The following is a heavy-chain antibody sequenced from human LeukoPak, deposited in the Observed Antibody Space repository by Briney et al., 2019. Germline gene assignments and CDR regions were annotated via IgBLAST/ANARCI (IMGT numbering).Heavy chain of an antibody. CDR3: ARGWRWLQLTGLDAFDI. CDR2: IKQDGSEK. J-gene: IGHJ3*02. V-gene: IGHV3-7*01. D-gene: IGHD5-24*01. CDR1: GFTFSSCG. Sequence: GGSLRLSCAASGFTFSSCGMHWVRQAPGKGLEWVANIKQDGSEKYYVDSVKGRFTISRDNAKNSLYLQMNSLRAEDTAVYYCARGWRWLQLTGLDAFDIWGQGTMVTVSS.